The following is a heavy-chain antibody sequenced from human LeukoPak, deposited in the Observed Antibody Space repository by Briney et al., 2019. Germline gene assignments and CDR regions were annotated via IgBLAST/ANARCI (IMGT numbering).Heavy chain of an antibody. Sequence: GGSLRLSCAASRFSFSAFAMSWVRQAPGKGREWVSTIDGSGETTYYADSVKGRFTISRDNSKNTLYLQMNSLRAEDTATYYCVKDPNWYDGYWGQGTLVTVSS. CDR2: IDGSGETT. V-gene: IGHV3-23*01. CDR1: RFSFSAFA. J-gene: IGHJ4*02. CDR3: VKDPNWYDGY. D-gene: IGHD1-1*01.